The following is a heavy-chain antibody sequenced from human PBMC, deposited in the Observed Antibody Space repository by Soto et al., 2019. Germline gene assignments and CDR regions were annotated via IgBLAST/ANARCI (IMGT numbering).Heavy chain of an antibody. V-gene: IGHV4-34*01. Sequence: SETLSLTCAVYGGSVSGNYWSWIRQPPGKGLEWIGEINHSGSTNYNPSLKSRVSISLDTSKNQFSLKLSSVTAADTAVYYCASLDCGGGSCYFDYWRQGTLVTVS. J-gene: IGHJ4*02. CDR2: INHSGST. CDR3: ASLDCGGGSCYFDY. CDR1: GGSVSGNY. D-gene: IGHD2-15*01.